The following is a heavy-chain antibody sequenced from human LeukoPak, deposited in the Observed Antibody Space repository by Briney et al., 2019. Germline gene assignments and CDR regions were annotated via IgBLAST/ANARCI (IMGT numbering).Heavy chain of an antibody. CDR3: GREGKYSGSDSAGFDY. Sequence: ASVKLSCKASGYTFTGYYMHWVRQAPGQRLEWMGWMNPKSGDTNYAQNFQGRVTMTRDTSISTAYMELSRLRSDDTAVYYCGREGKYSGSDSAGFDYWGQGTLVTVSS. CDR1: GYTFTGYY. CDR2: MNPKSGDT. J-gene: IGHJ4*02. V-gene: IGHV1-2*02. D-gene: IGHD5-12*01.